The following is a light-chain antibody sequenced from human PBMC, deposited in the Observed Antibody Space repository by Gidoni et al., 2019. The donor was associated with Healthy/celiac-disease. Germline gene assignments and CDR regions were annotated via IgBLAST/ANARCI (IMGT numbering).Light chain of an antibody. Sequence: DIQMTQSPSSLSAYVGDRVTITCRASQSISSYLNWYQQKPGKAPKLLIYAASSLQSGVPSRFSGSGSGTDFTLTISSLQPEDFATYYCQQSYSTPLWTFGQGTQVEIK. J-gene: IGKJ1*01. V-gene: IGKV1-39*01. CDR3: QQSYSTPLWT. CDR1: QSISSY. CDR2: AAS.